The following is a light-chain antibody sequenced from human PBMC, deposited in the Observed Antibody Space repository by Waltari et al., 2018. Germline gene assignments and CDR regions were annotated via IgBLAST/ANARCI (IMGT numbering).Light chain of an antibody. J-gene: IGKJ4*01. V-gene: IGKV4-1*01. CDR3: QQYYGSPLT. CDR1: QSVLSTSNNKNY. Sequence: DIVMTQSPDSLAVSLGERATVNCKSSQSVLSTSNNKNYLAWYQQKAGQSPKLLIDWASTRESGVPDRFSGSGSGTDFTLTISSLQAEDVAVYYCQQYYGSPLTFGGGTKVEIK. CDR2: WAS.